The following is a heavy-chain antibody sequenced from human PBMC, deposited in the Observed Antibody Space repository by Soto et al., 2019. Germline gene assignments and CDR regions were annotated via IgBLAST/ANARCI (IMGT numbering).Heavy chain of an antibody. D-gene: IGHD1-26*01. V-gene: IGHV3-30*18. J-gene: IGHJ4*02. CDR2: MSYDGSNE. Sequence: QVQLVESGGGVVQPGRSLRLSCAASGFTFSHYAMHWVRQAPGKGLEWVALMSYDGSNEYYADSVKGRSTISRDNSKNTLYLQMNSLRAEDTAVYYCAKDGSPNFDYWGQGTLVTVSS. CDR1: GFTFSHYA. CDR3: AKDGSPNFDY.